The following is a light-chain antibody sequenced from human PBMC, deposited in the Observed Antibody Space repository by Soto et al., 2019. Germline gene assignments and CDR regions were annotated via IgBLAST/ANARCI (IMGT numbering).Light chain of an antibody. J-gene: IGKJ2*01. V-gene: IGKV1-39*01. CDR3: QQCLTIPYT. CDR2: AAS. Sequence: DIQMTQSPSSLSASVRDRVTITCRASQTISTHLNWYQQKPGKAPKLLIYAASTLQSGVPSRFSGSGSGTDFTLTIISLQPEDFATYYCQQCLTIPYTFGQGTKLEIK. CDR1: QTISTH.